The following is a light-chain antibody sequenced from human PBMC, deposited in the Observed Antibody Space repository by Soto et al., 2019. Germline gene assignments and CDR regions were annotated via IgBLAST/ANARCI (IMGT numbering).Light chain of an antibody. J-gene: IGKJ1*01. CDR1: QSISSW. CDR2: KAS. Sequence: DIQISQSPSTVSASVRDRVTITCRASQSISSWLAWYQQKPGKAPKLLIYKASSLESGVPSRFSGSGSGTEFTLTISSLQPDDFATYYCQQYNSYSRTFGQGTKVDIK. CDR3: QQYNSYSRT. V-gene: IGKV1-5*03.